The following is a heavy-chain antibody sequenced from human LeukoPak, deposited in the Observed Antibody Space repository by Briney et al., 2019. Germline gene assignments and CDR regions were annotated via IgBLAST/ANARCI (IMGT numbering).Heavy chain of an antibody. CDR2: INSDGSST. V-gene: IGHV3-74*01. D-gene: IGHD4-11*01. J-gene: IGHJ5*02. CDR3: ARGMTTGWYNWFDP. Sequence: PGGSLRLSCAASGFTFSSYRMHWVRQAPGKGLVWVSRINSDGSSTTYADSVKGRFTISRDNAKNTLCLQMNSLRAEDTAVYYCARGMTTGWYNWFDPWGQGTLVTVPS. CDR1: GFTFSSYR.